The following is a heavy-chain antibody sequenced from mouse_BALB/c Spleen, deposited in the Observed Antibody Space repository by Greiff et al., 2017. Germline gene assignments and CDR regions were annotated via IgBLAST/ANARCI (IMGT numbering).Heavy chain of an antibody. V-gene: IGHV2-9*02. CDR2: IWAGGST. CDR1: GFSLTSYG. CDR3: ARNYGSRRYYFDY. J-gene: IGHJ2*01. Sequence: VQRVESGPGLVAPSQSLSITCTVSGFSLTSYGVHWVRQPPGKGLEWLGVIWAGGSTNYNSALMSRLSISKDNSKSQVFLKMNSLQTDDTAMYYCARNYGSRRYYFDYWGQGTTLTVSS. D-gene: IGHD1-1*01.